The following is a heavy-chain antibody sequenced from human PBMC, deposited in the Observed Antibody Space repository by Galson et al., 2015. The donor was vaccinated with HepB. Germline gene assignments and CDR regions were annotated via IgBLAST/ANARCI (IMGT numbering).Heavy chain of an antibody. D-gene: IGHD3-22*01. V-gene: IGHV3-23*01. CDR1: GFSFSNYA. J-gene: IGHJ4*02. CDR2: IDTGGHT. Sequence: SLRLSCAASGFSFSNYAMSWVRQAPGKGLEWVSAIDTGGHTYYADSVRGRFTISRDNSKNTLYLQMSSLRADDTAAYYCAKEIPHDSGFVTIGYWGLGTLVTVSS. CDR3: AKEIPHDSGFVTIGY.